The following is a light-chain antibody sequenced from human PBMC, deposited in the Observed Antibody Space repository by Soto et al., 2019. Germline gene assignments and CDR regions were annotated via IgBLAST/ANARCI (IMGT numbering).Light chain of an antibody. J-gene: IGLJ1*01. CDR2: DDS. Sequence: SYELTQPHSVSVAPRQTARITCGGTNIGSKSVHWYQQKPGQAPVLVVDDDSDRPSGIPERFSGSNSGNTATLTISRVEAGDEADYFCHVWDSSSEHVFGPAPKVTVL. V-gene: IGLV3-21*02. CDR1: NIGSKS. CDR3: HVWDSSSEHV.